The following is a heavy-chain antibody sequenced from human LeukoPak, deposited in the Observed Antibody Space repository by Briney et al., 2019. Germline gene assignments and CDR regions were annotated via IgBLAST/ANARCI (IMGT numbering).Heavy chain of an antibody. J-gene: IGHJ3*02. Sequence: ASVKVSCKASGYTFTGYYMHWVRQAPGQGLEWMGWINPNSGGTNYAQKFQGWVTMTRDTSISTAYMELSRLRSDDTAVYYCARAQRYYDSSGRRPDDAFDIWGQGTMVTVSS. CDR1: GYTFTGYY. D-gene: IGHD3-22*01. CDR3: ARAQRYYDSSGRRPDDAFDI. V-gene: IGHV1-2*04. CDR2: INPNSGGT.